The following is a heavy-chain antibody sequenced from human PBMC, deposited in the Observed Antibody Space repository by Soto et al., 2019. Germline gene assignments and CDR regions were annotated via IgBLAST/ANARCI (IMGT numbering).Heavy chain of an antibody. Sequence: SVKVSCKASGGTFSSYAISWVRQAPGQGLEWMGGIIPIFGTANYAQKFQGRVTITADESTSTAYMELSSLRSEDTAVYYCARVGPGYSYGPAHFDYWGQGTLVTV. CDR1: GGTFSSYA. V-gene: IGHV1-69*13. J-gene: IGHJ4*02. D-gene: IGHD5-18*01. CDR2: IIPIFGTA. CDR3: ARVGPGYSYGPAHFDY.